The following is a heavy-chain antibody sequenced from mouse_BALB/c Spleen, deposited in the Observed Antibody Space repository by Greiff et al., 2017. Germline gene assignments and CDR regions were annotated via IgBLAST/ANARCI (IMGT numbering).Heavy chain of an antibody. CDR1: GYSITSDYA. D-gene: IGHD3-1*01. CDR2: ISYSGST. CDR3: AGFAGAY. J-gene: IGHJ3*01. Sequence: EVKLVESGPGLVKPSQSLSLTCTVTGYSITSDYAWNWIRQFPGNKLEWMGYISYSGSTSYNPSLKSRISITRDTSKNQFFLQLNSVTTEDTATYYCAGFAGAYWGQGTLVTVSA. V-gene: IGHV3-2*02.